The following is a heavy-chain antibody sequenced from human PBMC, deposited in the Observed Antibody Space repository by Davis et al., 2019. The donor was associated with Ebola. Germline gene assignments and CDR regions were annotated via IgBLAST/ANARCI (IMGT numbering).Heavy chain of an antibody. J-gene: IGHJ5*02. V-gene: IGHV3-21*01. CDR3: ASWARIAVAGTPYWFDP. D-gene: IGHD6-19*01. Sequence: GESLKISCAASGLTFSSYTMNWVRQAPGKGLEWVSSISGSSTDIYSADSVKGRFTISRDNAKNSLYLQMNSLRAEDTAVYYCASWARIAVAGTPYWFDPWGQGTLLTVSS. CDR1: GLTFSSYT. CDR2: ISGSSTDI.